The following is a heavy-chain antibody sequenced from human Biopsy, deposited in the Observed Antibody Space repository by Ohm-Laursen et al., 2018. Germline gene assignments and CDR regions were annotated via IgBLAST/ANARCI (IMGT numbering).Heavy chain of an antibody. V-gene: IGHV1-24*01. J-gene: IGHJ4*02. CDR2: FAPENGKT. Sequence: ASVKVSCKVSGYTPTELSMHWVRQAPGKGLEWMGGFAPENGKTVYAQNFQARVSMTEDTSTDTAYMELRGLRSEDTAVYYCAADINVWNVNYWGQGTQVTVSS. CDR3: AADINVWNVNY. D-gene: IGHD1-1*01. CDR1: GYTPTELS.